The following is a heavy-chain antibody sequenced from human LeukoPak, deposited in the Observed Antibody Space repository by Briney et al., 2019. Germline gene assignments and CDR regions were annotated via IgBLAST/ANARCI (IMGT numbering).Heavy chain of an antibody. Sequence: SGGSLRLSCAASGFTFNNYGIYWVRQTPGKGLEWVAFIRYDGSNKYYADSVKGRFTISRDNSKNTLYLQMNSLRVEDTAVYYCAKDRAEYSYAHNGLDYWGQGTLVTVSS. D-gene: IGHD5-18*01. CDR2: IRYDGSNK. J-gene: IGHJ4*02. CDR3: AKDRAEYSYAHNGLDY. V-gene: IGHV3-30*02. CDR1: GFTFNNYG.